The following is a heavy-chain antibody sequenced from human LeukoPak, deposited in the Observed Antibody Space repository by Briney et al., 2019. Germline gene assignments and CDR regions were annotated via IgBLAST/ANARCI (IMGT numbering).Heavy chain of an antibody. D-gene: IGHD5-24*01. V-gene: IGHV3-23*01. CDR2: ISGSGGST. CDR1: GFTFSSYA. J-gene: IGHJ4*02. CDR3: AYQDSYRGKIDY. Sequence: GGSLRLSCAASGFTFSSYAMSWVRQAPGKGLEWVSAISGSGGSTYYADSVKGRFTISRDNSKNTLYLQMNSLRAEDTAVYYCAYQDSYRGKIDYWGQGTLVTVSS.